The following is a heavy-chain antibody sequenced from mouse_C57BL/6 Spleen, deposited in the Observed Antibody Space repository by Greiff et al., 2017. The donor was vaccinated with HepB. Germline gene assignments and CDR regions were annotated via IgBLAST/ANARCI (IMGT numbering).Heavy chain of an antibody. CDR2: IYPGDGDT. J-gene: IGHJ3*01. CDR3: AREVDYYGSSPWFAY. Sequence: VQLQQSGAELVKPGASVKISCKASGYAFSSYWMNWVKQSPGKGLEWIGQIYPGDGDTNYNGKFKGKATLTADKSSSTAYMQLSSLTSEDSAVYFCAREVDYYGSSPWFAYWGQGTLVTVSA. V-gene: IGHV1-80*01. CDR1: GYAFSSYW. D-gene: IGHD1-1*01.